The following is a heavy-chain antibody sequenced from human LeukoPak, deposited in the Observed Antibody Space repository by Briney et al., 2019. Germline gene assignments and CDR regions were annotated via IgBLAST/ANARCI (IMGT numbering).Heavy chain of an antibody. Sequence: ASVKVSCKASGYTFTGYYMHWVRQAPGQGLEWMGWINPNSGGTNYAQKFQGRVTMTRDTSISTAYLELSRLRSDDTAVYYCARVEGGWDSSGYYFEYFQHWGQGTLVTVSS. V-gene: IGHV1-2*02. CDR2: INPNSGGT. CDR3: ARVEGGWDSSGYYFEYFQH. J-gene: IGHJ1*01. D-gene: IGHD3-22*01. CDR1: GYTFTGYY.